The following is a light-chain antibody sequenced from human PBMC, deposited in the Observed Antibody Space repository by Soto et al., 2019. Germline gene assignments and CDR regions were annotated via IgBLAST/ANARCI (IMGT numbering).Light chain of an antibody. V-gene: IGKV3-20*01. J-gene: IGKJ5*01. CDR2: GTS. Sequence: EIVLTQSPGTLSLSPGERATLSCRASQSVTTNYLAWYQQKPGQAPRLLISGTSSRAAGIPDRFSGSGSGTDFTLTISRLEPEDFAVYYCYQYGRSPVTFGQGTRLEIK. CDR3: YQYGRSPVT. CDR1: QSVTTNY.